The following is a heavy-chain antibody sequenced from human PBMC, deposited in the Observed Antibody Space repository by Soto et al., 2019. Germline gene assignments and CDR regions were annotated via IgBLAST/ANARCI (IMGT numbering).Heavy chain of an antibody. V-gene: IGHV3-9*01. CDR2: ISWNSGSI. CDR3: AKAKLRKAQSADYFDY. CDR1: GFTFDDYA. Sequence: EVQLVESGGGLVQPGRSLRLSCAASGFTFDDYAMHWVRQAPGKGLEWVSGISWNSGSIGYADSVKGRFTISRDNAKNSLYLQMNSLRAEDTALYYCAKAKLRKAQSADYFDYWGQGTLVTVSS. J-gene: IGHJ4*02.